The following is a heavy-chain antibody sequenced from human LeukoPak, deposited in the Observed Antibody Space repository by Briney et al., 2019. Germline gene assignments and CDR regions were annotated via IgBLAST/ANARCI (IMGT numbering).Heavy chain of an antibody. J-gene: IGHJ4*02. CDR1: GESFSGYY. CDR2: INHSGST. V-gene: IGHV4-34*01. D-gene: IGHD3-16*01. Sequence: PSETLSLTCAVYGESFSGYYWSWIRQPPGKGLEWIGEINHSGSTNYNPSLKSRVTRSVDTSKNQFSMKLSSVTAADTAVYYCARGSIGGSGPARYWGQGTLVTVSS. CDR3: ARGSIGGSGPARY.